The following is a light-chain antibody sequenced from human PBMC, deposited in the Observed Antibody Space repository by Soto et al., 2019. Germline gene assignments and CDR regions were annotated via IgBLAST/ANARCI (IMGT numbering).Light chain of an antibody. CDR3: QQYENLPGT. V-gene: IGKV1-33*01. J-gene: IGKJ3*01. CDR2: DAS. CDR1: QDIRNY. Sequence: DIQMTQSPSSLSASVGDGVTITCQASQDIRNYLNWYQQKPGKAPKLLIYDASNLETGVPSRFSGSGSGTDFIFTISSLQSEDIAPYSCQQYENLPGTFGPGTKVDVK.